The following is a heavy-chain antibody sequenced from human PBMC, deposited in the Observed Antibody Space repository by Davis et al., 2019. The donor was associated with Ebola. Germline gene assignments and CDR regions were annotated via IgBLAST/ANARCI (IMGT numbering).Heavy chain of an antibody. CDR3: ATRYRYGMDV. CDR2: ISYDGSNK. CDR1: GFTFSSYA. Sequence: GESLKISCAASGFTFSSYAMHWVRQAPGKGLEWVAVISYDGSNKYYADSVKGRFTISRDNSKNKLYLQMNRLRAEDTAVYYCATRYRYGMDVWGQGTTVTVSS. V-gene: IGHV3-30*04. D-gene: IGHD1-26*01. J-gene: IGHJ6*02.